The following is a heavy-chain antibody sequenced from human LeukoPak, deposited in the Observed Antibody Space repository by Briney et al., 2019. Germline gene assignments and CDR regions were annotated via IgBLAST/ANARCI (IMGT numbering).Heavy chain of an antibody. V-gene: IGHV3-7*01. D-gene: IGHD2-15*01. Sequence: GGSLRLSCAASGFTFSTYYMTWVRQAPGRGLEWVANINQDGSEKYYVDSVKGRFTISRDNAKNSLSLQMNSLRAEDTAVYSCARTRVSGGTFYHPFDYWGQGTLVTVSS. CDR1: GFTFSTYY. CDR3: ARTRVSGGTFYHPFDY. CDR2: INQDGSEK. J-gene: IGHJ4*02.